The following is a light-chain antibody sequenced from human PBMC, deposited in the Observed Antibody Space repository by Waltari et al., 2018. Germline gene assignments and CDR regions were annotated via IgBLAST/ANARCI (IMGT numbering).Light chain of an antibody. V-gene: IGKV1-33*01. CDR3: QHSGA. Sequence: DMQMTQSPASLSASVGDRVTIACQPSQDVINYINWYQQKPGKAPPLLIYDAATLKTGVPSRFSGRQSGPYFTLTISGLQPEDVGTYYCQHSGAFGQGTTVEI. J-gene: IGKJ1*01. CDR1: QDVINY. CDR2: DAA.